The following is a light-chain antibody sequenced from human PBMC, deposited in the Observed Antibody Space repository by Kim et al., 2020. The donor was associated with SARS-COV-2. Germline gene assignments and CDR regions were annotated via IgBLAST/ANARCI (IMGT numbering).Light chain of an antibody. Sequence: QTLTISCSGSGSNIGTNFISWYHLLPRTAPRFLIYANDKRPSGIPDRFSGSKSGTSATLDITGLQTGDKADYYCGTWDSSLRAVVFGGGTKVTVL. CDR1: GSNIGTNF. CDR3: GTWDSSLRAVV. J-gene: IGLJ2*01. V-gene: IGLV1-51*01. CDR2: AND.